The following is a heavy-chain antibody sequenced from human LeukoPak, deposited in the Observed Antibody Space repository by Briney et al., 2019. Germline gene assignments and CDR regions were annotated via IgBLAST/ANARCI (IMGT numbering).Heavy chain of an antibody. CDR1: GFAISNFW. D-gene: IGHD4-11*01. V-gene: IGHV3-74*03. J-gene: IGHJ4*02. CDR2: IRYDGGVT. Sequence: PGGSLRLSCAASGFAISNFWMHWVRQAPGKGLVWVARIRYDGGVTMYADSVKGRFIISRDNAKNTLYLQMDSLRVEDTVVYYCVRDDYLSYWGQGALVTVSS. CDR3: VRDDYLSY.